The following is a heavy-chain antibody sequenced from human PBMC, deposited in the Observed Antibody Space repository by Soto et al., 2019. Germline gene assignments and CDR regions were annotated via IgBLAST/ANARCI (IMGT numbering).Heavy chain of an antibody. CDR1: GYTFTSYA. Sequence: ASVKVSCKASGYTFTSYAMHWVRQAPGQRLEWMGWINAGNGNTKYSQKFQGRVTITRDTSASTAYMELSSLRSEDTAVYYCARWVSAAKALDYWGQGTLVTVSS. V-gene: IGHV1-3*01. CDR3: ARWVSAAKALDY. D-gene: IGHD6-13*01. CDR2: INAGNGNT. J-gene: IGHJ4*02.